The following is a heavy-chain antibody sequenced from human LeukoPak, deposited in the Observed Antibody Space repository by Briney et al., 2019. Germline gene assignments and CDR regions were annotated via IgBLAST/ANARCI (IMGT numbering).Heavy chain of an antibody. CDR3: AEPYITAFSHKYYFDY. Sequence: GSLRLSCAASGFTFSSYAMSWVRQAPGKGLEWVSAISGSGGSTYYADSVKGRFTISRDNSKNTLYLQMNSLRAEDTAVYYCAEPYITAFSHKYYFDYWGQGTLVTVSS. CDR2: ISGSGGST. V-gene: IGHV3-23*01. J-gene: IGHJ4*02. CDR1: GFTFSSYA. D-gene: IGHD1-14*01.